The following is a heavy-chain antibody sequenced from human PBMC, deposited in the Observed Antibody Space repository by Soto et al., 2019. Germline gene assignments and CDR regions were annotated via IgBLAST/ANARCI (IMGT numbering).Heavy chain of an antibody. Sequence: QVQLVQSGAEEKKPGASVKVSCKASGYTFTSYAMHWVRQAPGQRLEWMGWINAGNGNTKYSQKFQGRVTITRDTSASTAHRELSSLRSEDTAVYYCARSIVVVTALDYWGQGTLVTVSS. J-gene: IGHJ4*02. CDR2: INAGNGNT. D-gene: IGHD2-21*02. CDR3: ARSIVVVTALDY. V-gene: IGHV1-3*05. CDR1: GYTFTSYA.